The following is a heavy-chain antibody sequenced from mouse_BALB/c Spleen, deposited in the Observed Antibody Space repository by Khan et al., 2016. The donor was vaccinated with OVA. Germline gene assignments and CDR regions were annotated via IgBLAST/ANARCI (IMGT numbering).Heavy chain of an antibody. CDR3: TRDRIDY. J-gene: IGHJ2*01. CDR1: GYTFTTYW. V-gene: IGHV1-7*01. CDR2: INPTSDYT. Sequence: QVQLQQSGAELAKPGASVKMSCKASGYTFTTYWMHWVKQRPGQGLEWIGYINPTSDYTDYNEKLKDRATWSADKSSSTADMQRSSQTSTDSAVYYCTRDRIDYWGQGTTLTVSS.